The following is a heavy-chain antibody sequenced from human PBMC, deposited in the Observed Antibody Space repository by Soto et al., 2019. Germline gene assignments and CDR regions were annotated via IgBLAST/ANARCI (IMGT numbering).Heavy chain of an antibody. J-gene: IGHJ6*02. D-gene: IGHD2-2*01. CDR1: GGTFSRYS. CDR2: IIPIFGIA. Sequence: QVQLVQSGAEVKKPGSSVKVSCKASGGTFSRYSITWVRQAPGQGLEWIGRIIPIFGIASYAQKFQGRVTMTADESTSTAYMELSSLRSDDTAVYYCAREDRDRETGLVPAAIDGMDVWGQGTTVTVSS. V-gene: IGHV1-69*08. CDR3: AREDRDRETGLVPAAIDGMDV.